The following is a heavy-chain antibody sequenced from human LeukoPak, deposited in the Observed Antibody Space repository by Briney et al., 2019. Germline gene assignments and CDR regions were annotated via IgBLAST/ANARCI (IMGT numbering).Heavy chain of an antibody. V-gene: IGHV4-39*01. CDR2: IYYSGST. CDR3: ARISGIVGATLTFDY. J-gene: IGHJ4*02. D-gene: IGHD1-26*01. Sequence: SETLSLTCTVSGGSISSSSYYWGWIRQPPGKGLEWIGSIYYSGSTYYNPSLKSRVTISVDTSKNQFSLKLSSVTAADTAVYYCARISGIVGATLTFDYWGQGTLVTVSS. CDR1: GGSISSSSYY.